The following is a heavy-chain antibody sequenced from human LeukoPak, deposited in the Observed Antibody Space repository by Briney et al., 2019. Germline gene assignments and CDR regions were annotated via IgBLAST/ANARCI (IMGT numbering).Heavy chain of an antibody. CDR2: IIPIFGTT. J-gene: IGHJ4*02. CDR1: GGTFSSYA. CDR3: ATSRRLGEYYFDY. V-gene: IGHV1-69*13. Sequence: SVKVSCKASGGTFSSYAISWVRQAPGQGLEWMGGIIPIFGTTNYAQKFQGRVTITADESTSTAYMELSSLRSEDTAVYYCATSRRLGEYYFDYWGQGTLVTVSS. D-gene: IGHD2-21*01.